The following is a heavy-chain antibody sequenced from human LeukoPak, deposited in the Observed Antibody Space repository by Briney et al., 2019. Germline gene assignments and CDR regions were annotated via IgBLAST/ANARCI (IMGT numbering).Heavy chain of an antibody. J-gene: IGHJ6*03. CDR1: GGTFSSYA. V-gene: IGHV1-69*01. Sequence: GASVKVSCKASGGTFSSYAISWVRQAPGQGLEWMGGIIPIFRTSNHAAQYAQRFQGRVTITADESTSTAYMELSSLRYDDTAVYYCARVPTESSRWGLSIYYYMDVWGKGTTVTVSS. D-gene: IGHD6-13*01. CDR2: IIPIFRTSNHAA. CDR3: ARVPTESSRWGLSIYYYMDV.